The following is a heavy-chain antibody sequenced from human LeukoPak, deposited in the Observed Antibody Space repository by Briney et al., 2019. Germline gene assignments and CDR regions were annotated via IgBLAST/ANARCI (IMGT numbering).Heavy chain of an antibody. J-gene: IGHJ4*02. Sequence: PGGSLRLSCAASGFTFSSYGMHWVRQAPGKGLEWVALIRYDGSNKYYADSVKGRFTISRDNSKNTLYLQMNSLRAEDTAVYYCAKDRVFTMVRGVPGYWGQGTLVTVSS. CDR2: IRYDGSNK. CDR3: AKDRVFTMVRGVPGY. V-gene: IGHV3-30*02. CDR1: GFTFSSYG. D-gene: IGHD3-10*01.